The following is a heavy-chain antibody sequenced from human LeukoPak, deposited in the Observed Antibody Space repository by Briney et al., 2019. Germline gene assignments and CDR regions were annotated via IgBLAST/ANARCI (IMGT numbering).Heavy chain of an antibody. Sequence: ASVKVSCKASGGTFSSYAISWVRQAPGQGLEWMGGIIPIFGTANYAQKSQGRVTITTDESTSTAYMELSSLRSEDTAVYYCAGGPGIAAAGPIYYYYYMDVWGKGTTVTVSS. CDR1: GGTFSSYA. D-gene: IGHD6-13*01. V-gene: IGHV1-69*05. J-gene: IGHJ6*03. CDR2: IIPIFGTA. CDR3: AGGPGIAAAGPIYYYYYMDV.